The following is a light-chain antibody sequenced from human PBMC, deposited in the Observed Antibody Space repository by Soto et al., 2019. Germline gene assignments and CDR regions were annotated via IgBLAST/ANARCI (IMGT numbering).Light chain of an antibody. CDR1: QNVNAN. CDR3: QQNNTWLWT. Sequence: EVVMTQSPATLSVSPGERATLSCRASQNVNANLAWYQQKPGQAPRLLIHGASTRATGIPARFSGSGFGTEFILTISSLQSEDFAVYYCQQNNTWLWTFGQGTKVEGK. CDR2: GAS. J-gene: IGKJ1*01. V-gene: IGKV3-15*01.